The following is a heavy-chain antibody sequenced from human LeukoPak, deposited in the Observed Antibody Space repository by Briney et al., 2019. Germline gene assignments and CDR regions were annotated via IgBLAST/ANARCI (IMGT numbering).Heavy chain of an antibody. V-gene: IGHV3-48*03. J-gene: IGHJ6*04. CDR1: GFTFSSYE. CDR3: AELGITMIGGV. D-gene: IGHD3-10*02. CDR2: ISSSGSTI. Sequence: GGSLRLSCAASGFTFSSYETNWVRQAPGKGLEWGTYISSSGSTIYYADSVKCRFTISRDNAKNSLYLQMNSLRAEDTAVYYCAELGITMIGGVWGKGTTVTISS.